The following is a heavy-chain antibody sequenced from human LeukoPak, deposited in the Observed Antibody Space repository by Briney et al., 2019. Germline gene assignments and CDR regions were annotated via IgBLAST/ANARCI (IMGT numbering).Heavy chain of an antibody. CDR2: ISAYNGNT. V-gene: IGHV1-18*01. Sequence: GASVKVSCKASGYTFTSYGISWVRQAPGQGLEWMGWISAYNGNTNYAQKFQGRVTITADKSTSTAYKELSSLRSEDTAVYYCARLPTYGDFPDYWGQGTLVTVSS. CDR3: ARLPTYGDFPDY. J-gene: IGHJ4*02. CDR1: GYTFTSYG. D-gene: IGHD4-17*01.